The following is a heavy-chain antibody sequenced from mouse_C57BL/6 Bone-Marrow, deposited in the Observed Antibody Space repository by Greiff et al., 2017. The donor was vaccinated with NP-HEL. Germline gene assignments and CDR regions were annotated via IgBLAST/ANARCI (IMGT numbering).Heavy chain of an antibody. D-gene: IGHD1-1*01. Sequence: VQLQESGAELARPGASVKLSCKASGYTFTSYGISWVKQRTGQGLEWIGEIYPRSGNTYYNEKFKGKATLTADKSPSTAYMELRSLTSEDSAVYFCARFRYDAMDYWGQGTSVTVSS. CDR2: IYPRSGNT. V-gene: IGHV1-81*01. CDR3: ARFRYDAMDY. J-gene: IGHJ4*01. CDR1: GYTFTSYG.